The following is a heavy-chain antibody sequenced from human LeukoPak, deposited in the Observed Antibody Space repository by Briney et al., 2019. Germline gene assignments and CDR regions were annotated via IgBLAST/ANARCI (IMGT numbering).Heavy chain of an antibody. D-gene: IGHD7-27*01. J-gene: IGHJ5*02. CDR1: GGSISSYD. V-gene: IGHV4-59*01. CDR2: IYYTGST. Sequence: KPSETLSLTCTVSGGSISSYDWSWIRQPPGKGLEWIGYIYYTGSTNYNPSLRSRVTISVDTSKNQFSLKLSSVTAADTAVYYCARATTGEPYSWFDPWGQGTLVTVSS. CDR3: ARATTGEPYSWFDP.